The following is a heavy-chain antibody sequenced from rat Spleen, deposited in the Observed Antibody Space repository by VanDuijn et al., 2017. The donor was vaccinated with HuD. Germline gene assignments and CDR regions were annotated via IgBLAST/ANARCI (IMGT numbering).Heavy chain of an antibody. CDR3: ARSSFNYGGFSHQFDY. V-gene: IGHV3-3*01. CDR2: INNAGST. CDR1: GSSITSHY. Sequence: EVQLQESGPGLVKPSQSLSLTCSVTGSSITSHYWGWIRKFPGNKLEWMGYINNAGSTNYNPSLKSRISISRDTSKNQFFLQVNSVTTEDTATYYCARSSFNYGGFSHQFDYWGQGVMVTVSS. J-gene: IGHJ2*01. D-gene: IGHD1-11*01.